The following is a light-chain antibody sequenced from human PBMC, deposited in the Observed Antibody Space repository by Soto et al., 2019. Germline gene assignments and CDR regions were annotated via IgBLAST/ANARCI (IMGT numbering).Light chain of an antibody. J-gene: IGKJ1*01. CDR2: DAS. Sequence: IGMTQFPARLSASPGERATLSCRASQRVSRNLAWYQQKPGQAPRLLIYDASTRATGIPDRFSGSGSETEFTLTISSLQSEDYAIYYCQQYNNWPPWTFGQGTKVDI. CDR1: QRVSRN. CDR3: QQYNNWPPWT. V-gene: IGKV3-15*01.